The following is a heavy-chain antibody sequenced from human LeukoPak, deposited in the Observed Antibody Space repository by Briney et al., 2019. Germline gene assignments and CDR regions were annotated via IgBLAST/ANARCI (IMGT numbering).Heavy chain of an antibody. D-gene: IGHD3-22*01. CDR1: GYTFTSYG. J-gene: IGHJ4*02. CDR2: ISPYSGNT. V-gene: IGHV1-18*01. Sequence: GASVKVSCKASGYTFTSYGISWVRQAPGQGLEWMGWISPYSGNTNYAQKFQVRVTMTTDTATSTAYMEVRSLRFDDRAVYYCARDGTWARYCYDKSGYDYYFDYWGQGTQVTVSS. CDR3: ARDGTWARYCYDKSGYDYYFDY.